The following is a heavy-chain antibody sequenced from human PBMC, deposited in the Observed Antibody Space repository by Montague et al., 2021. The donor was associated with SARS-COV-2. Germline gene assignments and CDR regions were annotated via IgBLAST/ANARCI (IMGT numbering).Heavy chain of an antibody. CDR3: ARGGTYHYGMDV. Sequence: SETLSLTCAVSDGFISSPNWWNWVRQPPGKGLEWIGEIYYTGNTNYNPSLKSRVTIFIGKSKNHFSLQLSSVTAADTAVYYCARGGTYHYGMDVWGQGTTVAVSS. CDR1: DGFISSPNW. V-gene: IGHV4-4*02. J-gene: IGHJ6*02. CDR2: IYYTGNT. D-gene: IGHD3-16*01.